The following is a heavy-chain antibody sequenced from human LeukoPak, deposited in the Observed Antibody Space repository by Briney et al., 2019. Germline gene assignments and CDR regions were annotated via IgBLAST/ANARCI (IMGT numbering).Heavy chain of an antibody. J-gene: IGHJ4*02. CDR3: ARYPMTYCSSSSCTDY. D-gene: IGHD2-2*01. Sequence: SETLSRTWTVSGGSISGTYWSWIRQSLQGLEWIGYIYYSGSTNYNPSLKSRVTISVETSKNQCSLKLSAVTAADTAVYYCARYPMTYCSSSSCTDYWGQGTLVSVSS. CDR1: GGSISGTY. V-gene: IGHV4-59*08. CDR2: IYYSGST.